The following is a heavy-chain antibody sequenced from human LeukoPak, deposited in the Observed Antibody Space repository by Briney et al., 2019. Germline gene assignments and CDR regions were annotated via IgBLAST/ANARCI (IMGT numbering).Heavy chain of an antibody. V-gene: IGHV1-69*05. CDR2: IIPIFGTA. Sequence: ASVTVSCKASGGTFSSYAISWVRQAPGQGLEWMGGIIPIFGTANYAQKFQGRVTITTDESTSTAYMELSSLRSEDTAVYYCARSRSNDFWSGFFSFDTLDYWGQGTLVTVSS. J-gene: IGHJ4*02. CDR3: ARSRSNDFWSGFFSFDTLDY. D-gene: IGHD3-3*01. CDR1: GGTFSSYA.